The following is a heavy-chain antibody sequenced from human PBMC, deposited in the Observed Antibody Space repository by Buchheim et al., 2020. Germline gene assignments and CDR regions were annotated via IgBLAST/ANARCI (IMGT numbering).Heavy chain of an antibody. D-gene: IGHD2-2*01. Sequence: QVQLVESGGGVVQPGGSLRLSCAASRLTFSSYGMHWVRQAPGKGLEWVAVISYDGSHKYYGDSVKGRFSISSDNSKNTLYLQMNNLGAEDTAVYYCAKDLVPDCSSTSCYVYPYYYYGMDIWGQGTT. J-gene: IGHJ6*02. V-gene: IGHV3-30*18. CDR2: ISYDGSHK. CDR1: RLTFSSYG. CDR3: AKDLVPDCSSTSCYVYPYYYYGMDI.